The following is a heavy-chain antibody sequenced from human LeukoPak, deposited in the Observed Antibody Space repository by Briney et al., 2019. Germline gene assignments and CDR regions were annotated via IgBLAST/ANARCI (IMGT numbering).Heavy chain of an antibody. Sequence: GGSLRLSCAASGFTFSIYAMSWVRQAPGKGLQWVSSITSSGDGTYYADSVKGRFTISRDNAKNSLYLQMNSLRAEDTAVYYCARDSAGFDYWGQGALVTVSS. D-gene: IGHD6-13*01. CDR1: GFTFSIYA. J-gene: IGHJ4*02. CDR3: ARDSAGFDY. V-gene: IGHV3-23*01. CDR2: ITSSGDGT.